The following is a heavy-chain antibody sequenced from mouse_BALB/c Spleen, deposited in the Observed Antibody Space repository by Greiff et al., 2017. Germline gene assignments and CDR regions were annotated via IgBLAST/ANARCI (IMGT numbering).Heavy chain of an antibody. CDR1: GFTFSSFG. V-gene: IGHV5-17*02. J-gene: IGHJ4*01. Sequence: EVQRVESGGGLVQPGGSRKLSCAASGFTFSSFGMHWVRQAPEKGLEWVAYISSGSSTIYYADTVKGRFTISRDNPKNTLFLQMTSLRSEDTAMYYCARGGLYDGYYAAMDYWGQGTSVTVSS. CDR2: ISSGSSTI. D-gene: IGHD2-3*01. CDR3: ARGGLYDGYYAAMDY.